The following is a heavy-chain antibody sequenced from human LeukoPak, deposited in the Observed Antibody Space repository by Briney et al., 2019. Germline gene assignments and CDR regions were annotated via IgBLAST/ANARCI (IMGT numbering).Heavy chain of an antibody. J-gene: IGHJ5*02. V-gene: IGHV1-69*01. CDR2: IIPIFGTA. D-gene: IGHD1-7*01. CDR1: DYTFTNYG. Sequence: ASVKVSCKASDYTFTNYGISWVRQAPGQGLEWMGGIIPIFGTANYAQKFQGRVTITADESTSTAYMELSSLRSEDTAVYYCARGIKTGITGTRGWFDPWGQGTLVTVSS. CDR3: ARGIKTGITGTRGWFDP.